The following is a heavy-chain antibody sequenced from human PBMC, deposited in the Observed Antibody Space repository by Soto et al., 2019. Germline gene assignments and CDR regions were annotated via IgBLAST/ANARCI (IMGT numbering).Heavy chain of an antibody. Sequence: QVQLQESGPGLVKPSGTLSLTCAVSGGSISSGDWCWSWVRQSPGKGLEWIGEIYYSGSTTYNPDNKSRVTIATNKSNTKLSLSLSFVPDEETAVYYSTRSSRDSIYAYHDYRGQRSLDTVTS. CDR2: IYYSGST. V-gene: IGHV4-4*02. CDR3: TRSSRDSIYAYHDY. J-gene: IGHJ4*02. CDR1: GGSISSGDW. D-gene: IGHD2-2*01.